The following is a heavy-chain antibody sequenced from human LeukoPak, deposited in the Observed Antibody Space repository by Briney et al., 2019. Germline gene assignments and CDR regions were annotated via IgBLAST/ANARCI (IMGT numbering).Heavy chain of an antibody. CDR3: ARPFVWGLATQGLDY. Sequence: PGGSLRLSCVASGFSSSSYEMNWVRQAPGKGLEWVSYISAMKGRFTISRDNAENSLYLQMNSLRAEDTAVYYCARPFVWGLATQGLDYWGQGTLVTVSS. CDR2: IS. CDR1: GFSSSSYE. J-gene: IGHJ4*02. V-gene: IGHV3-48*03. D-gene: IGHD3-16*01.